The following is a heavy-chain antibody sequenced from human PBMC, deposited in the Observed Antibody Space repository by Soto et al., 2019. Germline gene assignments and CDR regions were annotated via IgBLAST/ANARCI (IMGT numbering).Heavy chain of an antibody. CDR1: GYTFTGYY. J-gene: IGHJ1*01. CDR3: ARDQYYYDSSGYSLAEYFQH. Sequence: ASVEVSCEASGYTFTGYYMHWVRQAPGQGLEWMGWINSNSGGTNYAQKFQRRVTMTRDTSISTAYMELSRLRSDDTAVYYCARDQYYYDSSGYSLAEYFQHWGQGTLVTVSS. V-gene: IGHV1-2*02. CDR2: INSNSGGT. D-gene: IGHD3-22*01.